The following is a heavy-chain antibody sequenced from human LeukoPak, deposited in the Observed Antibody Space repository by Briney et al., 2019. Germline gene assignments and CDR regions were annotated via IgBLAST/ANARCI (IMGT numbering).Heavy chain of an antibody. Sequence: GGSLRLSCAASGFTFSSYAMTWVRQFPGKGLEWVSAISGSGGSTYYADSVKGRFTISRDNSKNTLHLQMNSLRAEDTAVYYCARGSTFGGVSVFDYWGQGTLVTVSS. V-gene: IGHV3-23*01. CDR2: ISGSGGST. D-gene: IGHD3-16*02. CDR1: GFTFSSYA. CDR3: ARGSTFGGVSVFDY. J-gene: IGHJ4*02.